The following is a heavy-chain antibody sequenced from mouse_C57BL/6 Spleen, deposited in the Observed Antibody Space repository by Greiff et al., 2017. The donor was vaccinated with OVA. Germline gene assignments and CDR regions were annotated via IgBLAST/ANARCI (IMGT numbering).Heavy chain of an antibody. J-gene: IGHJ4*01. CDR1: GYTFTSYW. CDR3: ARGGFTTVVAPYAMDY. Sequence: VKLKEPGAELVRPGSSVKLSCKASGYTFTSYWMHWVKQRPIQGLEWIGNIDPSDSETHYNQKFKDKATLTVDKSSSTAYMQLSSLTSEDSAVYYCARGGFTTVVAPYAMDYWGQGTSVTVSS. V-gene: IGHV1-52*01. CDR2: IDPSDSET. D-gene: IGHD1-1*01.